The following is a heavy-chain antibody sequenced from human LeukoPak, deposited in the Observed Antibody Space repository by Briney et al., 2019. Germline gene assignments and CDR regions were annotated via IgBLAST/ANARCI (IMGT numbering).Heavy chain of an antibody. CDR2: IHYSGST. CDR1: GYSISSGYY. D-gene: IGHD3-10*01. J-gene: IGHJ6*04. Sequence: SETLSLTCTVSGYSISSGYYWGWIRQPPGKGLEWIGYIHYSGSTNYNPSLTNRVTISVDTSYSQFSLKLISVTAADTAVYYCARVRIMVRGGGMDVWGKGTTVTVST. V-gene: IGHV4-61*01. CDR3: ARVRIMVRGGGMDV.